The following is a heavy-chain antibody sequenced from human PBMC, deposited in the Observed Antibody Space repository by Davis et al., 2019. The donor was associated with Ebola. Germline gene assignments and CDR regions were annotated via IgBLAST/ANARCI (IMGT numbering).Heavy chain of an antibody. Sequence: GGSLRFSCAASELIVSDNYMSWVRQAPGKRLEWVSVIYRDGRTYYADSVKGRFAISRDNSKNTLYLQMNNLRAEDTAVYYCARHASGDFWYFGLWGRGTLVTVSS. D-gene: IGHD4-17*01. J-gene: IGHJ2*01. CDR3: ARHASGDFWYFGL. CDR2: IYRDGRT. CDR1: ELIVSDNY. V-gene: IGHV3-66*04.